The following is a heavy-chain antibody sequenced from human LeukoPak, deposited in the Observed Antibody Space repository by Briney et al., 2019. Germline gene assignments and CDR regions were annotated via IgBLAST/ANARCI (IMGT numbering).Heavy chain of an antibody. D-gene: IGHD3-22*01. Sequence: GGSLRLSCAVSGTTLSNYGMSWVRQAPGKGLEWVAGISDSGGRTNYADSVKGRFTISRDNPKNTLYLQMNSLRAEDTAVYFCAKRGVVIRVILVGFHKEAYYFDSWGQGALVTVS. V-gene: IGHV3-23*01. CDR3: AKRGVVIRVILVGFHKEAYYFDS. J-gene: IGHJ4*02. CDR1: GTTLSNYG. CDR2: ISDSGGRT.